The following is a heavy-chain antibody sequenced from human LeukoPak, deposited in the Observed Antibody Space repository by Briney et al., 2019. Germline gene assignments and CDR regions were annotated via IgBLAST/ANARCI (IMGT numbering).Heavy chain of an antibody. CDR3: AKLVGATLFDY. Sequence: GGSLRLSCAASGFTFSSYGMHWVRQAPGKGLEWVAVISYDGSNKYYAGSVKGRFTISRDNSKITLYLQMNSLRAEDTAVYYCAKLVGATLFDYWGQGTLVTVSS. CDR2: ISYDGSNK. D-gene: IGHD1-26*01. CDR1: GFTFSSYG. J-gene: IGHJ4*02. V-gene: IGHV3-30*18.